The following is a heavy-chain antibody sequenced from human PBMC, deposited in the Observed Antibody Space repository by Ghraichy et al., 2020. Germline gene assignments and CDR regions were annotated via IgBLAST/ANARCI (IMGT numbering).Heavy chain of an antibody. J-gene: IGHJ4*02. D-gene: IGHD6-19*01. CDR2: IYYSGST. V-gene: IGHV4-59*01. Sequence: SETLSLTCTVSGGSISSYYWSWIRQPPGKGLEWIGYIYYSGSTNYNPSLKSRVTISVDTSKNQFSLKLSSVTAADTAVYYCARESSYSSGPVDYWGQGTLVTVSS. CDR3: ARESSYSSGPVDY. CDR1: GGSISSYY.